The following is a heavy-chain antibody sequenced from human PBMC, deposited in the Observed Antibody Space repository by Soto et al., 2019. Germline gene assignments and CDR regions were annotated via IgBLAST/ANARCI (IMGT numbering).Heavy chain of an antibody. D-gene: IGHD1-1*01. CDR3: ATWHEREHAYDV. CDR2: MLYSGLT. J-gene: IGHJ3*01. CDR1: GYSVSSSDYY. V-gene: IGHV4-39*01. Sequence: PSETLSLTCSVSGYSVSSSDYYWAWIRQPPGKGLEWIGSMLYSGLTYYNPSLKSRVTLSVDTSKNQFSVRLNSVTASDTAVYYCATWHEREHAYDVWGQGTTVTVSS.